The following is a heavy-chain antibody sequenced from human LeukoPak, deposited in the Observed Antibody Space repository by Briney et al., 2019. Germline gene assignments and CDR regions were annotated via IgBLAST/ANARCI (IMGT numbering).Heavy chain of an antibody. V-gene: IGHV3-30*04. Sequence: GGSLRLSCAASGFTFSSYAMHWVRQAPGKGLEWVAVISYDGSNKYYADSVKGRFTISRDNSKNTLYLQINSLRAEDTAVYYCARVFGYSGYEDYWGQGTLATVSS. D-gene: IGHD5-12*01. CDR3: ARVFGYSGYEDY. CDR1: GFTFSSYA. CDR2: ISYDGSNK. J-gene: IGHJ4*02.